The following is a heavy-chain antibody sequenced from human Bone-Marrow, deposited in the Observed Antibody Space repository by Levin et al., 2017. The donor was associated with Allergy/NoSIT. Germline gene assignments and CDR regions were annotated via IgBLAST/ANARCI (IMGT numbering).Heavy chain of an antibody. CDR1: GFTFSTYA. CDR2: ISSNGGST. J-gene: IGHJ4*02. V-gene: IGHV3-64*01. D-gene: IGHD2-2*01. CDR3: ARRGGDCSSTSCWADY. Sequence: GESLKISCAASGFTFSTYAMHWVRQAPGKGLEYVSAISSNGGSTYYANSVKGRFTISRDNSKNTLYLQMGSLKTEDMAVYYCARRGGDCSSTSCWADYWGQGTLVTVSS.